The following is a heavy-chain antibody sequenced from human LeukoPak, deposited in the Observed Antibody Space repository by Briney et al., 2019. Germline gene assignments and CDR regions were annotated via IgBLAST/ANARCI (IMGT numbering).Heavy chain of an antibody. J-gene: IGHJ4*02. CDR2: INPNSGGT. D-gene: IGHD1-26*01. CDR3: ARGEAIVGATIDY. CDR1: GYTFTSYD. Sequence: ASVKVSCKASGYTFTSYDINWVRQAPGQGLEWMGWINPNSGGTNYAQKFQGRVTMTRDTSISTAYMELSRLRSDDTAVYYCARGEAIVGATIDYWGQGTLVTVSS. V-gene: IGHV1-2*02.